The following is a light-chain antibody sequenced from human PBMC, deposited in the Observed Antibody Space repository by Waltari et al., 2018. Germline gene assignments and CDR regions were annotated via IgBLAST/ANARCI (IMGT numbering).Light chain of an antibody. CDR2: GKN. J-gene: IGLJ2*01. CDR1: SLRSYY. CDR3: NSRDSSGNRV. V-gene: IGLV3-19*01. Sequence: SSELTQDPAVSVALGQTVRITCQGDSLRSYYASWYQQKPGQAPVLVNYGKNNRPSGIPDRFSGSGAGSTASLTITGAQAEDEADYYCNSRDSSGNRVFGGGTKLTVL.